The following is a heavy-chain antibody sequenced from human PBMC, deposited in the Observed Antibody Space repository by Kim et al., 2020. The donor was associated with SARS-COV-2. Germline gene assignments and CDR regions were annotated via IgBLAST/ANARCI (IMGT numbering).Heavy chain of an antibody. CDR3: ARLIVVVPAATGAMDV. V-gene: IGHV1-2*02. CDR1: GYTFTGYY. CDR2: INPNSGGT. Sequence: ASVKVSCKASGYTFTGYYMHWVRQAPGQGLEWMGWINPNSGGTNYAQKFQGRVTMTRDTSISTAYMELSRLRSDDTAVYYCARLIVVVPAATGAMDVWGQGTTVTVSS. D-gene: IGHD2-2*01. J-gene: IGHJ6*02.